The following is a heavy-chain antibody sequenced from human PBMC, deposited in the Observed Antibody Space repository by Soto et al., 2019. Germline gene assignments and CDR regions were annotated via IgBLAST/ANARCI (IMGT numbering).Heavy chain of an antibody. CDR1: GGTFTSYG. CDR3: ARGPPEGAQWLLPTALGY. CDR2: ISAYNGNT. D-gene: IGHD3-22*01. J-gene: IGHJ4*02. V-gene: IGHV1-18*04. Sequence: VASVKVSCKASGGTFTSYGISWVRQAPGQGLEWMGWISAYNGNTNYAQKLQDRVTMTTDTSTSTAYMELRSLRSDDTAVYYCARGPPEGAQWLLPTALGYWGQGTLVTVSS.